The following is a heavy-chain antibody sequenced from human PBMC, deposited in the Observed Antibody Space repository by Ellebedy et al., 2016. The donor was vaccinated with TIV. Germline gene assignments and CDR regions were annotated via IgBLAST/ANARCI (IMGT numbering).Heavy chain of an antibody. Sequence: AASVKVSCKASGYNFTSYVISWVRQAPGQGLEWMGRIIPILGIANYAQKFQGRVTITADKSTSTAYMELSSLRTEDTAVFYCARTVSYSSGWYGYWGQGTLVTVSS. CDR2: IIPILGIA. J-gene: IGHJ4*02. D-gene: IGHD6-19*01. V-gene: IGHV1-69*04. CDR3: ARTVSYSSGWYGY. CDR1: GYNFTSYV.